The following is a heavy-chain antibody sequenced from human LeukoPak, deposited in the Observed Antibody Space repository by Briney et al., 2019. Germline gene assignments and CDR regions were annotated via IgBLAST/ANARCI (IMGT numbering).Heavy chain of an antibody. CDR1: GGSFSGYY. J-gene: IGHJ4*02. V-gene: IGHV4-34*01. D-gene: IGHD1-26*01. Sequence: PSETLSLTCAVYGGSFSGYYWSWIRQPPGKGLEWIGEINHSGSTNYNPSLKSRVTISVDTSKNRFSLKLSSVTAADTAVYYCARGAGSGSYYFDYWGQGTLVTVSS. CDR2: INHSGST. CDR3: ARGAGSGSYYFDY.